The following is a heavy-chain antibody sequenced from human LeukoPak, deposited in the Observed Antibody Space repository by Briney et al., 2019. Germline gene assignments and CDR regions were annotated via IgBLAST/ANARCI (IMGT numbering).Heavy chain of an antibody. D-gene: IGHD3-10*02. V-gene: IGHV3-7*04. CDR1: GHIFSMYW. CDR3: ARAECVPNF. CDR2: IKEDGSEN. Sequence: GGSLRLSCDASGHIFSMYWMTWVRQAPGKGLEWVANIKEDGSENNYGDSVKRRFTISRDNAKNSLSLQMNSLRVEDTAVYYCARAECVPNFCGQGTLVTVSS. J-gene: IGHJ4*02.